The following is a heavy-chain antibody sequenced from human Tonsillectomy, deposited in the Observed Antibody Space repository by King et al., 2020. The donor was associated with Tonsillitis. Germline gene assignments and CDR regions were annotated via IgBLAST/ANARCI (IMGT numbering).Heavy chain of an antibody. CDR1: GDTFSGHA. V-gene: IGHV1-69*04. CDR2: IVPILGIP. Sequence: QLVQSGAEVKKPGSSVKVSCKASGDTFSGHALAWVRQAPGRGLEWMGRIVPILGIPKTAQQFQGRVTITADTSTSTAYMELRSLRTEDTAVYYCAREGPLEHMDVGGKGTAVTVSS. J-gene: IGHJ6*03. CDR3: AREGPLEHMDV.